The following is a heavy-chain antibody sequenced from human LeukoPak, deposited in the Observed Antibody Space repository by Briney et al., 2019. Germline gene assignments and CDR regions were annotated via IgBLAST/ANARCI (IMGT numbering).Heavy chain of an antibody. CDR1: GFTLSSYG. D-gene: IGHD5-18*01. CDR3: ARHPGQLWSADPFDY. J-gene: IGHJ4*02. V-gene: IGHV3-64*01. CDR2: ISGDGGST. Sequence: PGGSLRLSCAASGFTLSSYGMSWVRQAPGKGVEWVSGISGDGGSTYYANSVKDRFTISRDNSKNTLYLQMGSLRAEDMAMYYCARHPGQLWSADPFDYWGQGTLVSVSS.